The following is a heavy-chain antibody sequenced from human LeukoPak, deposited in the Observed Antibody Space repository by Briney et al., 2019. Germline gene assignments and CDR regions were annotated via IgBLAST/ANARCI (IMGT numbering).Heavy chain of an antibody. J-gene: IGHJ4*02. Sequence: GGSLRLHCAASGFTFSSYSMNWVRQAPGKGLEWVSSISSSSSYTYYADSVKGRFTISRDNAKNSLYLQMSSLRAEDTAVYYCAKERHPYGSGTNPFDYWGQGTLVTVSS. CDR1: GFTFSSYS. CDR3: AKERHPYGSGTNPFDY. V-gene: IGHV3-21*01. CDR2: ISSSSSYT. D-gene: IGHD3-10*01.